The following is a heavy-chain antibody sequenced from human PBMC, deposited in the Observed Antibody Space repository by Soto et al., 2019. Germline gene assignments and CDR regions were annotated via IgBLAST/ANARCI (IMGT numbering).Heavy chain of an antibody. D-gene: IGHD3-10*01. Sequence: PGESLKISCAASGFTFSSYSMNWVRQAPGKGLEWVSSISSSSSYIYYADSVKGRFTISRDNAKNSLYLQMNSLRAEDTAVYYCARDLAQGQYYYGSGRNDAFDIWGQGTMVTVSS. CDR3: ARDLAQGQYYYGSGRNDAFDI. CDR1: GFTFSSYS. J-gene: IGHJ3*02. V-gene: IGHV3-21*01. CDR2: ISSSSSYI.